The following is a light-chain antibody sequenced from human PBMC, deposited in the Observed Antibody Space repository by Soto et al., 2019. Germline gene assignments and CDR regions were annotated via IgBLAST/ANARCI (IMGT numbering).Light chain of an antibody. CDR1: SSDVGGYNY. V-gene: IGLV2-8*01. CDR2: EVN. CDR3: SSYTNINTRACV. J-gene: IGLJ1*01. Sequence: QSALTQPPSASGSPGQSVTISCTGTSSDVGGYNYVSWYQHHPGKAPKLMLYEVNTRPSGVPDRFSGSKSGNTASLTVSGLQAEDEADYYCSSYTNINTRACVFGTGTKVTVL.